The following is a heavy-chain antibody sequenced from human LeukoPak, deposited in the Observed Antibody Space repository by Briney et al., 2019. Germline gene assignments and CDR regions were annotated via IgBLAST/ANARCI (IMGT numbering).Heavy chain of an antibody. CDR2: ISYDGSNK. V-gene: IGHV3-30-3*01. CDR3: ARDRGQSSSWLNFDY. Sequence: GGSLRLSCAASGFTFSSYAMHWVRQAPGKGLEWVAVISYDGSNKYYADSVKGRFTISRDNSKNTLYLQMNSLRAEDTAVYYCARDRGQSSSWLNFDYWGQGTLVTVSS. J-gene: IGHJ4*02. D-gene: IGHD6-13*01. CDR1: GFTFSSYA.